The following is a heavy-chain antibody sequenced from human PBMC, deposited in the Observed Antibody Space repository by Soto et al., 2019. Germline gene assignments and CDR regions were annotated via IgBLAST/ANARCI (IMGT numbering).Heavy chain of an antibody. CDR3: ARRSDDGRGMDV. CDR1: GYTCTGYY. V-gene: IGHV1-2*04. Sequence: QVQLVQSGAEVKKPGASVKVSCKASGYTCTGYYMHWVRQAPGQGLEWMGWINPNSGGTNYAQKLQGWVTMTRDTSISTAYMELSRLRSDDTAVYYCARRSDDGRGMDVWGQGTTVTVSS. D-gene: IGHD1-1*01. J-gene: IGHJ6*02. CDR2: INPNSGGT.